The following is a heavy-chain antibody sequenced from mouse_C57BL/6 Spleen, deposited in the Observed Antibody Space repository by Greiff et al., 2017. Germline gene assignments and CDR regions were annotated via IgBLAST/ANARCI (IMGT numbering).Heavy chain of an antibody. CDR2: IDPSDSET. CDR3: ARGVAGRYYYAMDY. J-gene: IGHJ4*01. D-gene: IGHD1-1*01. V-gene: IGHV1-52*01. CDR1: GYTFTSYW. Sequence: QVQLQQPGAELVRPGSSVKLSCKASGYTFTSYWMHWVKQRPIQGLEWIGNIDPSDSETPYNQKFKDKATLTVDKSSSTAYMQLSSLTSEDSAVYYCARGVAGRYYYAMDYWGQGTSVTVSS.